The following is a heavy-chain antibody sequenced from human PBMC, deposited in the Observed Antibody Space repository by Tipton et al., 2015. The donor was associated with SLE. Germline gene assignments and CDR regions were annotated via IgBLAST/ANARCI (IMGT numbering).Heavy chain of an antibody. D-gene: IGHD7-27*01. Sequence: QLVQSGAEVKKPGASVKVSCKASGYTFTSYYMHWVRQDPGQGLEWMGIINPSGGSTSYAQKFQGRVTMTRDTSTSTVYMELSSLRSEDAAVYYCARSPLGIVSWFDPWGQGTLVTVSS. CDR1: GYTFTSYY. CDR3: ARSPLGIVSWFDP. J-gene: IGHJ5*02. V-gene: IGHV1-46*01. CDR2: INPSGGST.